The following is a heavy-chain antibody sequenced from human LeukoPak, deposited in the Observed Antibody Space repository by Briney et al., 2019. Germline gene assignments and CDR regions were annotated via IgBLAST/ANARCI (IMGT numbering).Heavy chain of an antibody. D-gene: IGHD3-3*01. CDR1: GYTGYY. J-gene: IGHJ6*03. Sequence: ASVKVSCKASGYTGYYMHWVRQAPGQGLEWMGWINPNTGGTNYAQKFQGRVTITRDTSTSTAYMELSRLTSDDTAVYYCARDHQEWSNTGYYYYMDVWGKGTTVTVSS. V-gene: IGHV1-2*02. CDR2: INPNTGGT. CDR3: ARDHQEWSNTGYYYYMDV.